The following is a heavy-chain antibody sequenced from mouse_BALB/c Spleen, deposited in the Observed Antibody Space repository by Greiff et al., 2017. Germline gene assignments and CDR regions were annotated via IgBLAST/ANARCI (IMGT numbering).Heavy chain of an antibody. CDR1: GYTFTDYA. CDR2: ISTYYGDA. J-gene: IGHJ2*01. V-gene: IGHV1S137*01. D-gene: IGHD2-4*01. CDR3: ARWDYDYFDY. Sequence: SGAELVRPGVSVKISCKGSGYTFTDYAMHWVKQSHAKSLEWIGVISTYYGDASYNQKFKGKATMTVDKSSSTAYMELARLTSEDSAIYYCARWDYDYFDYWGQGTTHTVSS.